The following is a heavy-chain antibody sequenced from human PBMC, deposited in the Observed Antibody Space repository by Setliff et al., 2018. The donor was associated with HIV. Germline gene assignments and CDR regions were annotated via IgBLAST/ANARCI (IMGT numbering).Heavy chain of an antibody. CDR2: INPNSGGT. V-gene: IGHV1-2*02. D-gene: IGHD3-16*01. CDR1: GGTFSSYA. J-gene: IGHJ5*02. CDR3: ATAGGRSWFDP. Sequence: ASVKVSCKASGGTFSSYAIHWARQAPGQGLEWMGWINPNSGGTNYARKFQGRVTMTRDTSISTAYMELNSLRSDDTAVYYCATAGGRSWFDPWGPGTLVTVS.